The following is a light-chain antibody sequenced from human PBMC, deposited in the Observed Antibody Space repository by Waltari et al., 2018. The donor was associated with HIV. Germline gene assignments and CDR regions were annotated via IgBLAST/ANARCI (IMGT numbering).Light chain of an antibody. CDR1: HSVGTY. CDR2: DAS. V-gene: IGKV3-11*01. J-gene: IGKJ4*01. CDR3: QQRTNWPQNT. Sequence: EIVLTQSPATLSLSPGERATLSCRASHSVGTYLAWYQQKLGQPPMLLIHDASNRATGIPPRFSGSGAGTDFTLTISSLEPEDSAVYYCQQRTNWPQNTFGGGTKVEIK.